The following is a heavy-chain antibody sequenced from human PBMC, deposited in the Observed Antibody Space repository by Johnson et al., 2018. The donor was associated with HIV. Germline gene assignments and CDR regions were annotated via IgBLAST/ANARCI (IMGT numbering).Heavy chain of an antibody. CDR3: ARDRDLGRAFDI. CDR1: GFTFSSYW. CDR2: IKQDGSEK. J-gene: IGHJ3*02. Sequence: VQLVESGGGVVQPGRSLRLSCAASGFTFSSYWMSWVRQAPGKGLEWVANIKQDGSEKYYVDSVKGRFTISRDNAKNSLYLQMNSLRAEDTALYYCARDRDLGRAFDIWGQGTMVTVSS. V-gene: IGHV3-7*03. D-gene: IGHD1-26*01.